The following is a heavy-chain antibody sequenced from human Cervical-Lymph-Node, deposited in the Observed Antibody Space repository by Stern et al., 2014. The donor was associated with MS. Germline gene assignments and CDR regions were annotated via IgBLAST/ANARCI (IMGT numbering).Heavy chain of an antibody. D-gene: IGHD6-13*01. CDR1: GLTFSSYP. V-gene: IGHV3-30*04. CDR2: VSSDGSNK. J-gene: IGHJ4*02. CDR3: ARGRAGRSYFDL. Sequence: QVQLVQSGGGVVQPGRSLSLSCAASGLTFSSYPMHWIRQAPGKGLEWVALVSSDGSNKYYADSVKGRFTISRDNSKNAHYLQMNGLRVEDTAVYYCARGRAGRSYFDLWGQGTLVSASS.